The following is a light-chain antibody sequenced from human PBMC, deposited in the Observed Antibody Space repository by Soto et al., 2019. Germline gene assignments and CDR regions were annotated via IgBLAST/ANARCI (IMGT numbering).Light chain of an antibody. J-gene: IGKJ2*01. CDR1: QSVSSSY. Sequence: EIVLTQSPGTLSLSPGERATLSCRASQSVSSSYLAWYQQKPGQAPRLLIDGASSRATGIPDRFSGSGSGTDFPLTSIRLEPEDFAVYYCQQYGSSPPYTFGQGTKLEIK. CDR3: QQYGSSPPYT. V-gene: IGKV3-20*01. CDR2: GAS.